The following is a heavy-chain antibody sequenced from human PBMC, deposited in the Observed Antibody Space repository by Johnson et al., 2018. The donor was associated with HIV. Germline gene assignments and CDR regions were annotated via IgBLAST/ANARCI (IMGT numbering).Heavy chain of an antibody. CDR3: AKVAYHYDSSGYEDAFDI. V-gene: IGHV3-20*04. D-gene: IGHD3-22*01. Sequence: VQLVESGGGLVQPGGSLRLSCAASGFIFDEYGMSWVRQVPGKGLEWVAGINWNGGSKDYVDSVKGRFTISRDNAKKSLYLQMNSLRAEDTALYYCAKVAYHYDSSGYEDAFDIWGQGTMVTVSS. J-gene: IGHJ3*02. CDR1: GFIFDEYG. CDR2: INWNGGSK.